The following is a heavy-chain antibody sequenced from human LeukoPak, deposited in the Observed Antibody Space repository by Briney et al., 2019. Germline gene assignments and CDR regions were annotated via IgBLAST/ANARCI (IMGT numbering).Heavy chain of an antibody. CDR2: ISGSGGST. D-gene: IGHD2-2*01. Sequence: PGGSLRLSCAASGFTFSSYAMSWVRQAPGKGLEGVSAISGSGGSTYCADCVKGRVTISRNNSKNTLYLQMTSMRAEDTAVYYCAKDHCSSTSCYAYDLDYWGQGTLVTVSS. CDR1: GFTFSSYA. CDR3: AKDHCSSTSCYAYDLDY. J-gene: IGHJ4*02. V-gene: IGHV3-23*01.